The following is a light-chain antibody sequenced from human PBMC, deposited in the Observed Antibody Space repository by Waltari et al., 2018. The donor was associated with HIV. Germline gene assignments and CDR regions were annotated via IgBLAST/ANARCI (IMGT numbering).Light chain of an antibody. V-gene: IGLV3-21*04. CDR1: RIGTKS. Sequence: YVLTQPPSVSVAPGKTATITCGGDRIGTKSVHWYQQKSGQAPQLIIYYDSDRPSGMPGRFYGSNSGSTATLTISRVEAGDEADYYCEVWDETRNHVVFGGGTKLFAL. CDR3: EVWDETRNHVV. J-gene: IGLJ2*01. CDR2: YDS.